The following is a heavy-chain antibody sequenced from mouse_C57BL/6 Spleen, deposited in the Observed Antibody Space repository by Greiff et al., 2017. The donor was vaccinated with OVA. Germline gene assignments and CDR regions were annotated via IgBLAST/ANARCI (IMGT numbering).Heavy chain of an antibody. CDR2: IYPRDGST. D-gene: IGHD1-1*02. V-gene: IGHV1-78*01. CDR3: ARRVATPWYFDV. CDR1: GYTFTDHT. J-gene: IGHJ1*03. Sequence: VKLQESDAELVKPGASVKISCKVSGYTFTDHTIHWMKQRPEQGLEWIGYIYPRDGSTKYNEKFKGKATLTADKFSSTAYMQLNSLTSEDSAVYFCARRVATPWYFDVWGTGTTVTVSS.